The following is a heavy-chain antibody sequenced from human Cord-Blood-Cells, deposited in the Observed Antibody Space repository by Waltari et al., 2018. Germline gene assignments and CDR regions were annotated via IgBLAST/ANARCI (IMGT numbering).Heavy chain of an antibody. V-gene: IGHV1-24*01. CDR3: ATDRWGLNDAFDI. Sequence: QVQLVQSGAEVKKPGASVKVSCKVSGYTLTELSMHWVRQAPGKGLEWIGGLEPNDGETIYAQEFQGRVTMTEDTSTDTAYMELSSLRSEDTAVYYCATDRWGLNDAFDIWGQGTMVTVSS. CDR1: GYTLTELS. D-gene: IGHD2-21*01. CDR2: LEPNDGET. J-gene: IGHJ3*02.